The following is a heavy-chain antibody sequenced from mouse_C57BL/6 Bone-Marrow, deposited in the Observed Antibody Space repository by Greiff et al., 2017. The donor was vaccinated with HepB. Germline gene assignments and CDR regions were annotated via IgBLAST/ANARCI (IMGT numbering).Heavy chain of an antibody. Sequence: VQLQQPGAELVKPGASVKMSCKASGYTFTSYWITWVKQRPGQGLEWIGDIYPGSGSTNYNEKFKSKATLPVDTSSSTAYMQLSSLTSEDSAVYYGARAHDDGLRGYCDVWGTGTTVTVSS. CDR3: ARAHDDGLRGYCDV. CDR2: IYPGSGST. CDR1: GYTFTSYW. J-gene: IGHJ1*03. D-gene: IGHD1-2*01. V-gene: IGHV1-55*01.